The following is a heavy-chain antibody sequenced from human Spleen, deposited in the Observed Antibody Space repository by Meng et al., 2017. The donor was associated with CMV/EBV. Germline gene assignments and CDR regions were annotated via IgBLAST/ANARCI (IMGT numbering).Heavy chain of an antibody. CDR1: GYSFTSYW. CDR3: ARPGSTGYYTDAFDV. J-gene: IGHJ3*01. D-gene: IGHD3-22*01. CDR2: IYPGDSDT. Sequence: GESLKISCKGSGYSFTSYWIGWVRQMPGKGLEWMGIIYPGDSDTRYSPSFQGQVTISDDKSISTAYLQWSSLKASDTAIYYCARPGSTGYYTDAFDVWGQGTMVTVSS. V-gene: IGHV5-51*01.